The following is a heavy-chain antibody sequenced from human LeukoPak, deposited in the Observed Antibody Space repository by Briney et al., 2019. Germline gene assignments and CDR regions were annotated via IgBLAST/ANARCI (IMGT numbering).Heavy chain of an antibody. CDR1: GFTFSSYG. D-gene: IGHD5-24*01. CDR2: ISSSSSYI. V-gene: IGHV3-21*01. J-gene: IGHJ4*02. Sequence: GGSLRLSCAASGFTFSSYGMNWVRQAPGKGLEWVSSISSSSSYIYYADSVKGRFTISRDNAKNSLYLQMNSLRAEDTAVYYCASGGVEMATIATFDYWGQGTLVTVSS. CDR3: ASGGVEMATIATFDY.